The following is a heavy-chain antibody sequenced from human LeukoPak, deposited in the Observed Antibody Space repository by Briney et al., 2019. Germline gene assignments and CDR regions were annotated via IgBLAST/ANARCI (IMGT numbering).Heavy chain of an antibody. CDR3: AGSSSGWYLGLYYYYYMDV. CDR1: GYTFTGYY. V-gene: IGHV1-2*02. CDR2: INPNSGGT. J-gene: IGHJ6*03. D-gene: IGHD6-19*01. Sequence: ASVKVSCKASGYTFTGYYMHWVRQAPGQGLEWMGWINPNSGGTNYAQKFQGRVTMTRDTSISTAYMELSRLRSDDTAVYYCAGSSSGWYLGLYYYYYMDVWGKGTTVTVSS.